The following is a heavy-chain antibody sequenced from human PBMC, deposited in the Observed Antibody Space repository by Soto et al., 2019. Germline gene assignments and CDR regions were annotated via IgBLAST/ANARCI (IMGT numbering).Heavy chain of an antibody. CDR3: ARGPLIAVAGYYYGMDV. Sequence: GGSLRLSCAASGFTFSSYGMHWVRQAPGKGLEWVAVIWYDGSNKYYADSVKGRFTISRDNSKNTLYLQMNSLRAEDMAVYYCARGPLIAVAGYYYGMDVWGQGTTVTVSS. D-gene: IGHD6-19*01. V-gene: IGHV3-33*01. CDR2: IWYDGSNK. J-gene: IGHJ6*02. CDR1: GFTFSSYG.